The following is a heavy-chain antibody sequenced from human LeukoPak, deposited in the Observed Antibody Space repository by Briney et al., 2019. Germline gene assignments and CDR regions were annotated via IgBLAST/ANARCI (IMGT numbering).Heavy chain of an antibody. CDR3: ARGQTSVVTAIPYYFDY. J-gene: IGHJ4*02. CDR2: IYYSGST. CDR1: GGSISSDDYY. D-gene: IGHD2-21*02. Sequence: SQTLSLTCTVSGGSISSDDYYWSWIRQPPGKGLEWIGSIYYSGSTYYNPSLKSRVTISVDTSKNQFSLKLSSVTAADTAVYYCARGQTSVVTAIPYYFDYWGRGTLVTVSS. V-gene: IGHV4-39*07.